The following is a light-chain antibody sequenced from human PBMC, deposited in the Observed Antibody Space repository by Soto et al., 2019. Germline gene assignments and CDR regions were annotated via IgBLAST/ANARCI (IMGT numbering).Light chain of an antibody. J-gene: IGKJ4*01. Sequence: EVVMTQSPATVSVSPGEGVTLSCRASQTISNDLAWYQQKPGQAPRLLIYVASTRATGVPARLSGGGSGTEFTLTISSLQSEDFAFYYCQQNNKWPPITFGGGTNVEIK. CDR3: QQNNKWPPIT. V-gene: IGKV3-15*01. CDR2: VAS. CDR1: QTISND.